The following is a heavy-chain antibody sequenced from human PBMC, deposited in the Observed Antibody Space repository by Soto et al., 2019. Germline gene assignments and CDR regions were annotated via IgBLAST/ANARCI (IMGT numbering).Heavy chain of an antibody. Sequence: EVQLVESGGGLVQPGGSLRLSCAASGFTFSNYWMSWVRQAPGKGLEWVDNIKQEGSEKYYVDSVKGRFTISRDNAKNSLFLQMNSLRAEDTAVYFCARDKAYGDAEDYWGQGTLVTVSS. J-gene: IGHJ4*02. CDR1: GFTFSNYW. CDR3: ARDKAYGDAEDY. V-gene: IGHV3-7*03. D-gene: IGHD4-17*01. CDR2: IKQEGSEK.